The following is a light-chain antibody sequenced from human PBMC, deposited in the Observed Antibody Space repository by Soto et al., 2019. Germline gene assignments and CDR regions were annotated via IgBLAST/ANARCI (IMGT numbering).Light chain of an antibody. J-gene: IGKJ4*01. CDR1: QSLTSG. CDR3: QQYKNYPLT. CDR2: KAS. Sequence: DIQMTQSPSTLSASVGDRVTITCRASQSLTSGLAWYQQKPGKAPKLLIYKASSLESGVSSRFSGSESGTEFTLTISSLQPDDFATYYLQQYKNYPLTFGGGTMVEIK. V-gene: IGKV1-5*03.